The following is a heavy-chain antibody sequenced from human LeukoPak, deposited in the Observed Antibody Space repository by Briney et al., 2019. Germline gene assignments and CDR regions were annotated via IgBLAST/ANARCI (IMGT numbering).Heavy chain of an antibody. V-gene: IGHV4-59*08. CDR2: IYYSGST. J-gene: IGHJ1*01. CDR1: GGSISSYY. Sequence: PSETLSLTCTVAGGSISSYYWSWIRQPPGKGLEWIGCIYYSGSTNYNPSLKSRVTISVDTSKNQFSLKVSSVTAADTAVYFCARLGNAAVANPPHSGQGTLVTVSS. CDR3: ARLGNAAVANPPH. D-gene: IGHD6-19*01.